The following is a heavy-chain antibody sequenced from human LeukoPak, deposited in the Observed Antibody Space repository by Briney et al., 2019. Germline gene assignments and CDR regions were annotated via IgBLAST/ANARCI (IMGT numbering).Heavy chain of an antibody. CDR2: IYHSGST. V-gene: IGHV4-59*01. Sequence: SETLSLTCTVSGGSISSYYWSWIRQPPGKGLEWIGYIYHSGSTNYNPSLKSRVTISVDTSKNQFSLKLSSVTAADTAVYYCARQYQATIFGRFDYWGQGTLVTVSS. CDR3: ARQYQATIFGRFDY. D-gene: IGHD3-3*01. J-gene: IGHJ4*02. CDR1: GGSISSYY.